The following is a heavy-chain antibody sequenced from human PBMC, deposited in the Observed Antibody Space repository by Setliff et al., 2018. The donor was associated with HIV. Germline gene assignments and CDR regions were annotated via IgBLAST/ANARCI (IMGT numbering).Heavy chain of an antibody. J-gene: IGHJ4*02. V-gene: IGHV1-2*06. CDR1: GDAFTDYY. D-gene: IGHD2-2*01. Sequence: ASVKVSCKASGDAFTDYYIHWVRQAPGQGLEWMGRINPKSGATNLAQKFQGRVTLTRDTSVTTVYMELTSLRSDDTAVYYCARKDGVGYCDSNSCYGIGPIDFWGQGSLVTVSS. CDR3: ARKDGVGYCDSNSCYGIGPIDF. CDR2: INPKSGAT.